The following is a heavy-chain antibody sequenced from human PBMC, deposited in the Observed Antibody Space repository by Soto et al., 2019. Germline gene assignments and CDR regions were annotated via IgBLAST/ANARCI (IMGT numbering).Heavy chain of an antibody. CDR2: ISYDGSNK. CDR1: GFTFSSYG. Sequence: PGGSLRLSCAASGFTFSSYGMHWVRQAPGKGLEWVAVISYDGSNKYYADSVKGRFTISRDNSKNTLYLQMNSLRAEDTAVYYCAKDIGPCSGWYCHPWNDAFDIWGQGTMVTVSS. D-gene: IGHD6-19*01. V-gene: IGHV3-30*18. J-gene: IGHJ3*02. CDR3: AKDIGPCSGWYCHPWNDAFDI.